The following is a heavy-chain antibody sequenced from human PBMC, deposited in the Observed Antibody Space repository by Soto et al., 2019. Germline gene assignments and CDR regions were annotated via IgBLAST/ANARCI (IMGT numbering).Heavy chain of an antibody. J-gene: IGHJ6*02. CDR3: ARHDCISTSCYYYYYYGMHV. D-gene: IGHD2-2*01. Sequence: QVQLVQSGAEVKKPGSSVKVSCKASGGTFSSYAISWVRQAPGQGLEWMGGIIPIFGTANYAQKFQGRVTITADESTSTAYMELSSLRSEDTAVYYCARHDCISTSCYYYYYYGMHVWGQGTTVTVSS. V-gene: IGHV1-69*12. CDR2: IIPIFGTA. CDR1: GGTFSSYA.